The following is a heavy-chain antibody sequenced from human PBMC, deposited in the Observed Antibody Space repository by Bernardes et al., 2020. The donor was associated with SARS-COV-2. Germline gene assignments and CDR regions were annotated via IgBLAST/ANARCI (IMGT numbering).Heavy chain of an antibody. CDR3: ARAFSTSSHWYFDL. CDR1: GFTFSSYW. Sequence: GVSLRLSCAASGFTFSSYWMHCLRQTPAKGLVWVSRMNSDGSTTTYADSVKGRFTISRDNTKNTLYLQMNGLRVEDTAVYYCARAFSTSSHWYFDLWGRGTLVTVSS. D-gene: IGHD2-2*01. V-gene: IGHV3-74*01. J-gene: IGHJ2*01. CDR2: MNSDGSTT.